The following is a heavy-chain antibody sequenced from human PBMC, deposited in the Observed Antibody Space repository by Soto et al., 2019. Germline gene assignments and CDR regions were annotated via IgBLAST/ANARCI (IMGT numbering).Heavy chain of an antibody. D-gene: IGHD4-17*01. V-gene: IGHV3-30-3*01. CDR1: GFTFSSYA. Sequence: QVQLVESGGGVVQPGRSLRLSCAASGFTFSSYAMHWVRQAPGKGLEWVAVISYDGSNKYYADSVKGRFTISRDNSKNALYLQMNSLRAEDTAVYYCAREDGDYVLSLLFDPWGQGTLVTVSS. CDR3: AREDGDYVLSLLFDP. J-gene: IGHJ5*02. CDR2: ISYDGSNK.